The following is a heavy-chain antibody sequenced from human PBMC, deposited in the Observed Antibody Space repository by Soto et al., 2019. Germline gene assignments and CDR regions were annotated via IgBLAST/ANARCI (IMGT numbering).Heavy chain of an antibody. CDR2: ISHDGSKK. V-gene: IGHV3-30-3*01. D-gene: IGHD3-16*02. Sequence: GGSLRLSCAASGFTFSSYVIYWVRQALGKGLECVALISHDGSKKHYADSVKGRFTFSRDYSNDTFYLQMNSLRDEDTAVFHCVSSGLSFDYWGQVTRVTVSS. J-gene: IGHJ4*02. CDR3: VSSGLSFDY. CDR1: GFTFSSYV.